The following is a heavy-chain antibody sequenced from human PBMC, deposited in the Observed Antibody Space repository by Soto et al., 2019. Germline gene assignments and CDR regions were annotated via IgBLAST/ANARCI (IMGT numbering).Heavy chain of an antibody. D-gene: IGHD2-15*01. J-gene: IGHJ4*02. CDR1: GYPISNVYY. CDR3: ARDMSGYCSGDSCYSGIDY. V-gene: IGHV4-38-2*02. Sequence: SETLSLTCAVSGYPISNVYYWGWIWQPPGKGLEWIGSVHHTGSPYYNPSLKSRVTISLDTSKNQFSLKLNSVTASDTAVYYCARDMSGYCSGDSCYSGIDYWGQGTLVTVSS. CDR2: VHHTGSP.